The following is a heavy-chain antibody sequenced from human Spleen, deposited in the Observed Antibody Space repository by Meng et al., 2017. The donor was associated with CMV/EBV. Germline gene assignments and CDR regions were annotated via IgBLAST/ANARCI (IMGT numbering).Heavy chain of an antibody. CDR1: GYTFTGYY. V-gene: IGHV1-2*02. J-gene: IGHJ6*02. Sequence: ASVKVSCKASGYTFTGYYMHWVRQAPGQGLEWMGWINPNSGGTNYAQKFQGRVTMTRDTSITTAFMEVSRLRSDDTAVYFCARVFGFRETAPGKSYGLDVWGQGTTVTVSS. CDR2: INPNSGGT. CDR3: ARVFGFRETAPGKSYGLDV. D-gene: IGHD6-13*01.